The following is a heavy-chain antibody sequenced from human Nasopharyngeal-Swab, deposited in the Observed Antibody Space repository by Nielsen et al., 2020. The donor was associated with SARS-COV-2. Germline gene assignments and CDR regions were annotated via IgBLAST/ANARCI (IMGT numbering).Heavy chain of an antibody. CDR3: ARDRGYYDIFDGMDV. CDR1: GYTFTGYY. D-gene: IGHD3-9*01. J-gene: IGHJ6*02. Sequence: ASVKACKASGYTFTGYYMHWVRQAPGQGLEWMGRINPNSGGTNYAQKFQGRVTMTRDTSISTAYMELSRLRSDDTAVYYCARDRGYYDIFDGMDVWGQGTTVTASS. CDR2: INPNSGGT. V-gene: IGHV1-2*06.